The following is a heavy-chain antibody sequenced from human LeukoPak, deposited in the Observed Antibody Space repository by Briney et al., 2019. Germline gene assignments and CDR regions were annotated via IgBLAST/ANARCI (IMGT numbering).Heavy chain of an antibody. CDR3: AKGPDPTKYCSSTSCSLGIFDY. Sequence: GGSLRLSCAASGFTFSNYWIHWVRQAPGKGLIWVSRISPDGSITGYADSVKGRFTISRDNSKNTLYLQMNSLRAEDTAVYYCAKGPDPTKYCSSTSCSLGIFDYWGQGTLVTVSS. D-gene: IGHD2-2*01. CDR1: GFTFSNYW. CDR2: ISPDGSIT. V-gene: IGHV3-74*01. J-gene: IGHJ4*02.